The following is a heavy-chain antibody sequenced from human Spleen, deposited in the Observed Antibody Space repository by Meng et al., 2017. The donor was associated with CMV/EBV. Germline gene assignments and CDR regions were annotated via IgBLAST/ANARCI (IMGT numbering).Heavy chain of an antibody. CDR3: ARAKNPTKYYYDSSSFPPAHFDY. CDR1: YY. J-gene: IGHJ4*02. Sequence: YYWSWVRQSPEKGLEWSGYISYSGSTDYTPSIKSRVTIKVDTSKNQFSLKMSSVTAADTAVYYCARAKNPTKYYYDSSSFPPAHFDYWGKGTLVTVSS. CDR2: ISYSGST. V-gene: IGHV4-30-4*01. D-gene: IGHD3-22*01.